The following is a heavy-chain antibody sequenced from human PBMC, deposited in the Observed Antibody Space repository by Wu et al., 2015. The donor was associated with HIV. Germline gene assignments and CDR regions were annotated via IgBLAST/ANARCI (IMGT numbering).Heavy chain of an antibody. CDR2: INPNSGGT. CDR1: GYTFTGYY. D-gene: IGHD6-19*01. J-gene: IGHJ5*02. CDR3: ARDGGIAVAKTNWFDP. V-gene: IGHV1-2*02. Sequence: QVQLVQSGAEVKKPGASVKVSCKASGYTFTGYYMHWVRQAPGQGLEWMGWINPNSGGTSYAQKFQGRVTMTRDTSISTAYMELSRLRSDDTAVYYCARDGGIAVAKTNWFDPWGQGTLVTVSS.